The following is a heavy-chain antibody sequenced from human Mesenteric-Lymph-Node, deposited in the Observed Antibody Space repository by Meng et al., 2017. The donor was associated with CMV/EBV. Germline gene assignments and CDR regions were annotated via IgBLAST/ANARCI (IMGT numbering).Heavy chain of an antibody. CDR1: GFTFSSYW. V-gene: IGHV3-7*03. Sequence: GESLKISCAASGFTFSSYWMTWVRQAPGKGLEWVANIQQHGSDKYYADSVKGRFTISRDNAKNSMYLEMNSLRAEDTDVYYCARDWCSSTSCYSSGVMDVWGQGTTVTVSS. D-gene: IGHD2-2*01. CDR2: IQQHGSDK. J-gene: IGHJ6*02. CDR3: ARDWCSSTSCYSSGVMDV.